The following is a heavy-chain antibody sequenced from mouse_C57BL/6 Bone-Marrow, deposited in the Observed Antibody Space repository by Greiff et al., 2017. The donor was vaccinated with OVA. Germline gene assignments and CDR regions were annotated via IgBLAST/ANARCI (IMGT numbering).Heavy chain of an antibody. CDR1: GYSITSGYY. CDR3: ARDRITLGFDY. CDR2: ISYDGSN. J-gene: IGHJ2*01. V-gene: IGHV3-6*01. D-gene: IGHD1-1*02. Sequence: EVKLQESGPGLVKPSQSLSLTCSVTGYSITSGYYWNWIRQFPGNKLEWMGYISYDGSNNYNPSLKNRISITRDTSKNQFFLKLNSVTTEDTATYYCARDRITLGFDYWGQGTTLTVSS.